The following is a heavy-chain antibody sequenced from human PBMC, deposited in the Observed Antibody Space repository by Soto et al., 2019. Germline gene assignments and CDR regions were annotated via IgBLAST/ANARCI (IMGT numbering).Heavy chain of an antibody. Sequence: EVQRVESGGGLVQPGGSLRLSCAASGLTFSSHWMNWVRHAPGKGLVWVSRIDSDGSRTNYADSVKGRFTISRDNAKNTVYLQMNSLRVEETAVYYCARGGRWAYGLDIWCQGTMVTVSS. CDR1: GLTFSSHW. V-gene: IGHV3-74*01. CDR3: ARGGRWAYGLDI. D-gene: IGHD2-21*01. J-gene: IGHJ3*02. CDR2: IDSDGSRT.